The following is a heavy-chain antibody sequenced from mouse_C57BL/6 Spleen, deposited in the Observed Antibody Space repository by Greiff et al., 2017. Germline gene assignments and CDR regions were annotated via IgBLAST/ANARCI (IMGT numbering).Heavy chain of an antibody. CDR1: GYAFSSSW. V-gene: IGHV1-82*01. CDR3: ATAYYSNYEGYFDV. Sequence: QVHVKQSGPELVKPGASVKISCKASGYAFSSSWMNWVKQRPGKGLEWIGRIYPGDGDTNYNGKFKGKATLTADKSSSTAYMQLSSLTSEDSAVYFCATAYYSNYEGYFDVWGTGTTVTVSS. D-gene: IGHD2-5*01. J-gene: IGHJ1*03. CDR2: IYPGDGDT.